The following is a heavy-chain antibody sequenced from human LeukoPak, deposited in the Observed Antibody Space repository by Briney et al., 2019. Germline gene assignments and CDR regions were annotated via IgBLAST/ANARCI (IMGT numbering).Heavy chain of an antibody. CDR2: INPNSGGT. D-gene: IGHD3-10*01. Sequence: ASVTVSCKASGYTFTGYYMHWVRQAPGQGLEWMGWINPNSGGTNYAQKFQGRVTMTRDTSISTAYMELSRLRSDDTAVYYCASPYYYGSGSYRGAFDIWGQGTMVTVSS. CDR3: ASPYYYGSGSYRGAFDI. CDR1: GYTFTGYY. J-gene: IGHJ3*02. V-gene: IGHV1-2*02.